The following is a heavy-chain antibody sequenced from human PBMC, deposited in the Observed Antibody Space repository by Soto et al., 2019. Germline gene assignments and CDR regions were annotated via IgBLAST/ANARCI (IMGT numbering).Heavy chain of an antibody. Sequence: LILSCAASGFKFSNYAMSWVRQAPGKGLEWVSLISATGGGTYYADSVKGRFTISRDNSHNTLYLQVHSLTAEDTAVYYCAKDRRAGGNSAFYFDFWGQGAQVTVSS. CDR1: GFKFSNYA. V-gene: IGHV3-23*01. D-gene: IGHD3-16*01. CDR3: AKDRRAGGNSAFYFDF. CDR2: ISATGGGT. J-gene: IGHJ4*02.